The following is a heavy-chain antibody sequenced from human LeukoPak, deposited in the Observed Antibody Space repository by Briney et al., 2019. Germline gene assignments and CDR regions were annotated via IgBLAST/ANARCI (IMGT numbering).Heavy chain of an antibody. CDR3: TGRLQSFDY. D-gene: IGHD2-15*01. CDR2: IKSKTDGGTT. Sequence: SWIRQPPGKGLEWVGRIKSKTDGGTTDYAAPVKGRFTISRDDSKNTLYLQMNSLKTEDTAVYYCTGRLQSFDYWGQGTLVTVSS. J-gene: IGHJ4*02. V-gene: IGHV3-15*01.